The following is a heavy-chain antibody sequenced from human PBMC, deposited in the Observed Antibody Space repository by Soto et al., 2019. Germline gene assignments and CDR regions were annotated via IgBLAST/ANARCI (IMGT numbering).Heavy chain of an antibody. Sequence: EVQLLESGGGLVQPGGSLRLSCAASGFTFSSYAMTWVRQAPGKGLEWVSGISGSGATTSYADSVKGRFTVSRDNSKNTLYLQMNSLRVEDTAVYYCAKLRYFDWSSYNWFKYWGQGTPVTVSS. J-gene: IGHJ5*01. CDR2: ISGSGATT. CDR3: AKLRYFDWSSYNWFKY. D-gene: IGHD3-9*01. V-gene: IGHV3-23*01. CDR1: GFTFSSYA.